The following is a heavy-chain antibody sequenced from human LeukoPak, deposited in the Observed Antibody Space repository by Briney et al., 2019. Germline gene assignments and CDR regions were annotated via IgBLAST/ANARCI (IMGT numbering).Heavy chain of an antibody. J-gene: IGHJ4*02. V-gene: IGHV3-48*01. D-gene: IGHD1-26*01. CDR2: IGTTSGAI. CDR1: GFTFNAFG. CDR3: AKGGKWDVTPFDY. Sequence: GSLRLSCAASGFTFNAFGMNWVRQAPGKGLEWVSYIGTTSGAIYYADSVKGRFTISRDSAKNSLYLQMNSLRAEDTAVYYCAKGGKWDVTPFDYWGQGTLVTVSS.